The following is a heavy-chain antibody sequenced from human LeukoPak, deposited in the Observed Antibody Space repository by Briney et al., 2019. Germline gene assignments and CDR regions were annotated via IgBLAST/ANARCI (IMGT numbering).Heavy chain of an antibody. J-gene: IGHJ4*02. CDR2: ISYDGSNK. CDR1: GFTFTSYG. D-gene: IGHD3-10*01. CDR3: ARNYASGTYDFGY. Sequence: GGSLRLSCEASGFTFTSYGIHWVRQAPGKGLEWVAVISYDGSNKYYADSVKGRFAISRDNSKNTVYLQMNSLRAEDTAVYYCARNYASGTYDFGYWGQGALVTASS. V-gene: IGHV3-30*19.